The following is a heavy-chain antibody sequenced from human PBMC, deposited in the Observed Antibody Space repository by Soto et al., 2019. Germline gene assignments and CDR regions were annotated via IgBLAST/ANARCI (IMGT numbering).Heavy chain of an antibody. V-gene: IGHV4-34*01. CDR1: GGSFSGYY. D-gene: IGHD3-10*01. CDR2: INHSGST. CDR3: ARGALPLWFGELLLRGEWFDP. Sequence: QMQLQQWGAGLLKPSETLSLTCAVYGGSFSGYYWSWIRQPPGKGLEWIGEINHSGSTNYNPSLKSRVTISVDTSKNQFSLKLSSVTAADTAVHYCARGALPLWFGELLLRGEWFDPWGQGTLVTVSS. J-gene: IGHJ5*02.